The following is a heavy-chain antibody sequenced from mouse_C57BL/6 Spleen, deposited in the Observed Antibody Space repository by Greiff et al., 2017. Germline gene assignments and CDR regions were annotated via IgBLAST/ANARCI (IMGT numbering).Heavy chain of an antibody. D-gene: IGHD1-1*01. V-gene: IGHV1-85*01. CDR2: IYPRDGST. CDR1: GYTFTSYD. CDR3: ARWGDYYGSSSWFAY. Sequence: QVQLQQSGPELVKPGASVKLSCKASGYTFTSYDINWVKQRPGQGLEWIGWIYPRDGSTKYNAKFKGKATLTVDTSSSTAYMELHSLTSEDSAVYFCARWGDYYGSSSWFAYWGQGTLVTVSA. J-gene: IGHJ3*01.